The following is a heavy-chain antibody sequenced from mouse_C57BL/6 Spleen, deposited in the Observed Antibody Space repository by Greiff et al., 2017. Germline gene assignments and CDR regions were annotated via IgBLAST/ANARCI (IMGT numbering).Heavy chain of an antibody. J-gene: IGHJ4*01. CDR1: GYTFTSYD. V-gene: IGHV1-85*01. D-gene: IGHD2-4*01. CDR2: ISPRDGST. CDR3: ARWVIYYDYEGGAMDY. Sequence: QVQLQQSGPELVKPGASVKLSCKASGYTFTSYDLNWVKQRPGQGLEWIGWISPRDGSTQYNEQLKGKATLTVATSSSTAYMELHSLTSEDSAVYFCARWVIYYDYEGGAMDYWGQGTSVTVSA.